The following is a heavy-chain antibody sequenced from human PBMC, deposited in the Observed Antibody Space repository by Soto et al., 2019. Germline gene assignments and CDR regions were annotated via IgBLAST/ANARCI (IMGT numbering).Heavy chain of an antibody. CDR3: ARLGAYYQSLDP. J-gene: IGHJ5*02. Sequence: SETLSLTCAVYGGSFSGYYWSWIRQPPGKGLEWIGEINHSGSTNYNPSLKSRVAISVDTSKNQFSLKLSPVTAADTAVYYCARLGAYYQSLDPWGPGTLVPVSS. D-gene: IGHD3-22*01. CDR2: INHSGST. V-gene: IGHV4-34*01. CDR1: GGSFSGYY.